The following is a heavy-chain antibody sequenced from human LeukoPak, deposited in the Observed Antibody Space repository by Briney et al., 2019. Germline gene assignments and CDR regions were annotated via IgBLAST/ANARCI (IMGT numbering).Heavy chain of an antibody. V-gene: IGHV4-59*01. CDR2: IYYSGST. D-gene: IGHD4-17*01. J-gene: IGHJ6*02. CDR1: GGSISSYY. CDR3: ARDTVTETNYGMDV. Sequence: PSETLSITCTVSGGSISSYYWSWIRQPPGKGLEWIGYIYYSGSTNYNPSLKSRVTISVDTSKNQFSLKLSSVTAADTAVYYCARDTVTETNYGMDVWGQGTTVTVSS.